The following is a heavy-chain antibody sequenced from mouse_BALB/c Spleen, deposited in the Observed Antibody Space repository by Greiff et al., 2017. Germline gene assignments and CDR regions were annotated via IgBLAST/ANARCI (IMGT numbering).Heavy chain of an antibody. J-gene: IGHJ2*01. CDR1: GYTFTSYW. CDR3: AREDGNYRFDY. Sequence: VKLQQSGAELAKPGASVKMSCKASGYTFTSYWMHWVKQRPGQGLEWIGYINPSTGYTEYNQKFKDKATLTADKSSSTAYMQLSSLTSEDSAVYYCAREDGNYRFDYWGQGTTLTVSS. D-gene: IGHD2-1*01. V-gene: IGHV1-7*01. CDR2: INPSTGYT.